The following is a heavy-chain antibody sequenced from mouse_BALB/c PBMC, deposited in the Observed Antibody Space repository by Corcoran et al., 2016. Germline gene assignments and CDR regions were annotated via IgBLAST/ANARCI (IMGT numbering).Heavy chain of an antibody. CDR1: GFNITDYY. V-gene: IGHV14-1*02. CDR3: AYYGNWFAY. D-gene: IGHD2-1*01. Sequence: EVQLQQSGAELVRPGALVKLSCKASGFNITDYYMHWVKQRPEQGLEWIGWIDPENGNTIYDPKFQGKASITADTSSNTAYLQLSSLTSEDTAVYYCAYYGNWFAYWGQGTLVTISA. J-gene: IGHJ3*01. CDR2: IDPENGNT.